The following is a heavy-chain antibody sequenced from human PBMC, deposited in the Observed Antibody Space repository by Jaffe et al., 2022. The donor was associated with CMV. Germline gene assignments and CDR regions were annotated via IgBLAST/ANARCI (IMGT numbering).Heavy chain of an antibody. CDR2: IWYDGSSK. CDR3: GRRSDGVVVDY. V-gene: IGHV3-33*08. Sequence: QVQLVESGGGVVQPGRSLRLSCAASGFTFSSYGMHWVRQAPGKGLEWVAVIWYDGSSKYYADSVKGRFSISRDNSKNTLYLQMDSLRAEDTAVYYCGRRSDGVVVDYWGQGTLVTVSS. CDR1: GFTFSSYG. D-gene: IGHD3-22*01. J-gene: IGHJ4*02.